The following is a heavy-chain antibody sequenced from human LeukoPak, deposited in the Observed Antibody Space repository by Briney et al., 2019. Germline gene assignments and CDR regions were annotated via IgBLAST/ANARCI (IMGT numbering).Heavy chain of an antibody. D-gene: IGHD4-11*01. Sequence: PSETLSLTCTVSGGSISSGDYYWSWIRQPPGKGLDWIGYIYYSGSTYYNPSLKSRVTISVDTSKNQFSLKLSSVTAADTAVYYCARDWDSNYVRRFDYWGQGTLVTVSS. CDR2: IYYSGST. V-gene: IGHV4-30-4*01. CDR3: ARDWDSNYVRRFDY. J-gene: IGHJ4*02. CDR1: GGSISSGDYY.